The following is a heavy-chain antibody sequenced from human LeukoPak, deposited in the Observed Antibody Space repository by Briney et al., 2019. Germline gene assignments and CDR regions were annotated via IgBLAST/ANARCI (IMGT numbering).Heavy chain of an antibody. D-gene: IGHD3-10*01. CDR3: ARDEEKGTLNWFDP. Sequence: ASVKVSCKASGGTFISYAISWVRQAPGQGLEGMGGIIPIFGTANYAQKFQGRVTITADESTSTAYMELSSLRSEDTAVYYCARDEEKGTLNWFDPWGQGTLVTVSS. CDR1: GGTFISYA. V-gene: IGHV1-69*13. J-gene: IGHJ5*02. CDR2: IIPIFGTA.